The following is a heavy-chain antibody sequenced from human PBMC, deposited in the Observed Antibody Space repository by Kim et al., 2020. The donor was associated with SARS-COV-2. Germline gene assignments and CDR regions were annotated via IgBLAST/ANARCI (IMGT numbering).Heavy chain of an antibody. J-gene: IGHJ4*02. CDR1: GYTFTSYA. Sequence: ASMKVSCKASGYTFTSYAMNWVRQAPGQGLEWMGWINTNTGNPTYAQGFTGRFVFSLDTSVSTAYLQISSLKAEDTAVYYCARADSSGWYEYYFDYWGQGTLVTVSS. V-gene: IGHV7-4-1*02. CDR2: INTNTGNP. D-gene: IGHD6-19*01. CDR3: ARADSSGWYEYYFDY.